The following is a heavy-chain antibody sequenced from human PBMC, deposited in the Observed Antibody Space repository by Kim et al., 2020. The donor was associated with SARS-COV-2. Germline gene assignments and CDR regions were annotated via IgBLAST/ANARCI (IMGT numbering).Heavy chain of an antibody. CDR1: GFTVSSNY. V-gene: IGHV3-53*01. J-gene: IGHJ4*02. CDR2: IYSGGST. Sequence: GGSLRLSCAASGFTVSSNYMSWVRQAPGKGLEWVSVIYSGGSTYYADSVKGRFTISRDNSKNTLYLQMNSLRAEDTAVYYCARGVPDTAMVFDYWGQGTLVTVSS. D-gene: IGHD5-18*01. CDR3: ARGVPDTAMVFDY.